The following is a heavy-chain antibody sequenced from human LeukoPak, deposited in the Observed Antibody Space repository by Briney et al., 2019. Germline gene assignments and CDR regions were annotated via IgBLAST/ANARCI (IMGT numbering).Heavy chain of an antibody. D-gene: IGHD2-15*01. V-gene: IGHV3-9*01. CDR3: AKVSCSGGSCWNAFDY. J-gene: IGHJ4*02. Sequence: PGRSLRLSCAASGFTFDDYAMHWVRQAPGKGLEGVSGISWNSGSIGYADSVKGRFTISRDNAKNSLYLQMNSLRAEDTALYYCAKVSCSGGSCWNAFDYWGQGTLVTVSS. CDR1: GFTFDDYA. CDR2: ISWNSGSI.